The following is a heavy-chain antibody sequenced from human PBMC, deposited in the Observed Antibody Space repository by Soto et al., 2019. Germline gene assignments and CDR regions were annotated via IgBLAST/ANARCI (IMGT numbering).Heavy chain of an antibody. CDR3: ARVAGIAVAGTGGYFDY. J-gene: IGHJ4*02. CDR2: ISAYNGNT. CDR1: GYTFTSYG. Sequence: ASVKVSCQASGYTFTSYGISWVRQAPGQGLEWMGWISAYNGNTNYAQKLQGRVTMTTDTSTSTAYMELRSLRSDDTAVYYCARVAGIAVAGTGGYFDYWGQGTLVTVS. D-gene: IGHD6-19*01. V-gene: IGHV1-18*01.